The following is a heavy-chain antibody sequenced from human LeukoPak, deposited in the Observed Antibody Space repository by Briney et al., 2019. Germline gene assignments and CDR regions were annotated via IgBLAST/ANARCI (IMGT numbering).Heavy chain of an antibody. CDR1: GYSFTDYG. J-gene: IGHJ4*02. D-gene: IGHD2-15*01. CDR3: AKDIHPGLGSGASCCFDY. V-gene: IGHV1-18*01. CDR2: VSGYNGNT. Sequence: ASVKVSCNASGYSFTDYGISWGRQAPGQGFEWMGWVSGYNGNTHYAPSPQGRITMTTDTSTRTTYLELRTLRSDDTGVYFCAKDIHPGLGSGASCCFDYWGKEPLVPVPS.